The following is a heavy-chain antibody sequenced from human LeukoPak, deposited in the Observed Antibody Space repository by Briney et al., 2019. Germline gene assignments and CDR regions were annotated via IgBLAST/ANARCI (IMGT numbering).Heavy chain of an antibody. D-gene: IGHD3-9*01. CDR3: ARVNFDWLLSDFDY. J-gene: IGHJ4*02. V-gene: IGHV3-53*01. Sequence: GGSLRLSCAASGFTVSSNYMSWVRRAPGKGLEWVSVIYSGGSTYYADSVKGRFTISRDNSKNTLYLQMNSLRAEDTAVYYCARVNFDWLLSDFDYWGQGTLVTVSS. CDR2: IYSGGST. CDR1: GFTVSSNY.